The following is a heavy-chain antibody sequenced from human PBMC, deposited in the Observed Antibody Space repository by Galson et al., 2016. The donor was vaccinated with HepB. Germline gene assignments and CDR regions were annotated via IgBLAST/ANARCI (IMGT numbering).Heavy chain of an antibody. CDR2: IKSDGGDT. D-gene: IGHD3-22*01. CDR1: GFTFSSYW. CDR3: ARSARGYHD. Sequence: SLRLSCAASGFTFSSYWMHWVRQAPGKWLVWVSRIKSDGGDTIYADPVKGRFTISRDNAKKTLYLQMNSLRAEDTAVYYCARSARGYHDWGQGTLVTVSS. J-gene: IGHJ4*02. V-gene: IGHV3-74*01.